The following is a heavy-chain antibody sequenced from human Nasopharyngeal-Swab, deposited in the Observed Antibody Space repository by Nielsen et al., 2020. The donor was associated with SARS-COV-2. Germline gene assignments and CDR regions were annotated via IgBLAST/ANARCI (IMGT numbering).Heavy chain of an antibody. CDR1: GGTFSSYA. D-gene: IGHD3-3*01. CDR3: ARNPGVGLEYGWFDP. J-gene: IGHJ5*02. CDR2: IIPIFGTA. V-gene: IGHV1-69*06. Sequence: SVKVSCKASGGTFSSYAISWVRQAPGQGLEWMGGIIPIFGTANYAQKFQGRVTITADKSTSTAYMELSSLRSEDTAVYYCARNPGVGLEYGWFDPWGQGTLVTVSS.